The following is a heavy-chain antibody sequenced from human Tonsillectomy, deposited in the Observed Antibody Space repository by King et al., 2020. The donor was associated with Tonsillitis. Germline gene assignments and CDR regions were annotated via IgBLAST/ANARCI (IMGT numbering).Heavy chain of an antibody. Sequence: LQLQESGPGLVKPSETLSLTCTVSGGSISSSSYYWGWIRQPPGKGLEWIGSIYYSGGTYYTPSLKSRVSISADTSKYQFSLKLSSVTAADTAVYYCATVSSGWEYYFDLWGQGTLVTVSS. D-gene: IGHD6-19*01. V-gene: IGHV4-39*01. CDR1: GGSISSSSYY. J-gene: IGHJ4*02. CDR2: IYYSGGT. CDR3: ATVSSGWEYYFDL.